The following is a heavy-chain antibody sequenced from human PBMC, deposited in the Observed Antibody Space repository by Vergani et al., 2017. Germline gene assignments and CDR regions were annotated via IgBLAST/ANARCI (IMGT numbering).Heavy chain of an antibody. CDR1: GFTFSSYS. CDR2: ISSSSSYI. Sequence: EVQLVESGGGLVQPGGSLRLSCAASGFTFSSYSMNWVRQAPGKGLEWVSYISSSSSYIYYADSVKGRFTISSDNAKNSLYLQMNSLRAEDTAVYYCARGVRGVIIPKPGGMDVWGQGTTVTVSS. V-gene: IGHV3-21*05. CDR3: ARGVRGVIIPKPGGMDV. D-gene: IGHD3-10*01. J-gene: IGHJ6*02.